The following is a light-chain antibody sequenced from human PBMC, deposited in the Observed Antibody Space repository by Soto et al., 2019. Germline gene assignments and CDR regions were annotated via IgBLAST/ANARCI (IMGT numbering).Light chain of an antibody. CDR2: AAS. CDR1: QGISNY. V-gene: IGKV1-27*01. CDR3: QKYRRAPFP. Sequence: DIQMTQSPSSLSASVGDRVTITCRASQGISNYLAWYQQKPGKVPKLLIYAASTLQSGVPSRFSGTGSGTDFNLPISSLQPEDVATYYFQKYRRAPFPFGPGTKVDIK. J-gene: IGKJ3*01.